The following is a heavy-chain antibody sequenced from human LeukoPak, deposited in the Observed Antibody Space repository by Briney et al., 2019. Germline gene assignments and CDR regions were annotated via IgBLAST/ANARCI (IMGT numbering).Heavy chain of an antibody. J-gene: IGHJ3*02. Sequence: SGSTLINPTETLTLTCTVSEFSLSNARMGVSWIRQPPGKALEWLAHIFSNDEKSYSTSLKSRLTISNDTSKSQVVLTMTNMDPVDTATYYCARIPPPDILTGFNAFDIWGHGTMVTVSS. CDR1: EFSLSNARMG. CDR2: IFSNDEK. V-gene: IGHV2-26*01. D-gene: IGHD3-9*01. CDR3: ARIPPPDILTGFNAFDI.